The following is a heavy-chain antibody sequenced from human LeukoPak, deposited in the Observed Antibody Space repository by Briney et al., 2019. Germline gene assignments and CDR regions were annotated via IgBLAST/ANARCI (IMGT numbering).Heavy chain of an antibody. V-gene: IGHV3-23*01. D-gene: IGHD6-13*01. CDR3: AREGSSWHFDY. Sequence: GGSLRLSCAASGFSFSTYGMMWLRQAPGKGLGWVPAISGGATLYADSVKGRFTISRDNSKNTLYPQMNSLRAEDTAVYYCAREGSSWHFDYWGQGTLVTVSS. CDR2: ISGGAT. CDR1: GFSFSTYG. J-gene: IGHJ4*02.